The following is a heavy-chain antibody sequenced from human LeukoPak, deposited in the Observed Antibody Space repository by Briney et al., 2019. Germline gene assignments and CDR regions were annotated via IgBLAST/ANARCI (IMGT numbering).Heavy chain of an antibody. V-gene: IGHV1-2*02. CDR1: GHTFTGYF. J-gene: IGHJ4*02. CDR3: AREGGVTMIVVVSDY. CDR2: INPNSGGT. Sequence: GASVKVSCKASGHTFTGYFMHWVRQAPGQGLEWMGWINPNSGGTNYAQKFQGRVTMTRDTSISTAYMELSRLRSDDTAVYHCAREGGVTMIVVVSDYWGQGTLVTVSS. D-gene: IGHD3-22*01.